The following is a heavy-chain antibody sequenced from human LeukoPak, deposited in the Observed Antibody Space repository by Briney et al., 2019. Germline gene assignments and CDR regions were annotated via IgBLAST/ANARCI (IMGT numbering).Heavy chain of an antibody. V-gene: IGHV4-39*01. CDR1: GGSLSSSSYY. J-gene: IGHJ4*02. Sequence: NASETLSLTCTVSGGSLSSSSYYWGWIRQPPGKGLEWIGNIYNSGSTYYNPSLKSRVTISVDTSKNQFSLKLSSVTAADTAVYYCAASYSGGYRTDYWGQGTLVTVSS. D-gene: IGHD1-26*01. CDR2: IYNSGST. CDR3: AASYSGGYRTDY.